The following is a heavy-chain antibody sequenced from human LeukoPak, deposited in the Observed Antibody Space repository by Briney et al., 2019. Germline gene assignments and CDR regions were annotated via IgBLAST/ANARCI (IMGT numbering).Heavy chain of an antibody. Sequence: ASVKVSCKASGCTFTGYYVHWVRQAPGQGLEWMGWINPNSGGTNYAQKFQGRVTMTRDTSISTAYMELSRLRSDDTAVYYCARDQGGVYYYDSSGYPDYWGQGTLVTVSS. V-gene: IGHV1-2*02. CDR3: ARDQGGVYYYDSSGYPDY. D-gene: IGHD3-22*01. J-gene: IGHJ4*02. CDR2: INPNSGGT. CDR1: GCTFTGYY.